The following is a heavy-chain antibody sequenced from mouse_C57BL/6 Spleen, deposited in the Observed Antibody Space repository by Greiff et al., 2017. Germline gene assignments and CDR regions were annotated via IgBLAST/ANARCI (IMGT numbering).Heavy chain of an antibody. CDR1: GYTFTSYW. Sequence: QVQLQQPGAELVKPGASVKMSCKASGYTFTSYWITWVKQRPGQGLEWIGDIYPGSGSTNYNEKFKSKATLTVDTSSSTAYMQLSSLTSEDSAVYYCARPYDGYYVSYAMDYWGQGTSVTVSS. V-gene: IGHV1-55*01. CDR2: IYPGSGST. J-gene: IGHJ4*01. CDR3: ARPYDGYYVSYAMDY. D-gene: IGHD2-3*01.